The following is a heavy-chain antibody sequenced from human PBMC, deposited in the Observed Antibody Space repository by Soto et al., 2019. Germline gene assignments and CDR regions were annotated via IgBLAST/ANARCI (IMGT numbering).Heavy chain of an antibody. V-gene: IGHV4-31*03. Sequence: QVQLQESGPGLVKPSQTLSLTCTVSGGSISSGGYYWSWIRQHPGKGLEWIGYIYYSGSTYYNPXLKSRVTISGDXSXNXXSVKLSSVTAADTAVYYCAASXVXFXXXXYYGMDVWGQGTTVTVSS. J-gene: IGHJ6*02. CDR1: GGSISSGGYY. D-gene: IGHD6-6*01. CDR3: AASXVXFXXXXYYGMDV. CDR2: IYYSGST.